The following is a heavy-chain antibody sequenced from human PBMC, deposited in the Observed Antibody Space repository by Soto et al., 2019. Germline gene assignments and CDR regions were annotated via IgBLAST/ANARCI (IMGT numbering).Heavy chain of an antibody. J-gene: IGHJ6*02. CDR3: ATEYGSYYYYGMDV. CDR2: IIPIFGTA. D-gene: IGHD4-17*01. Sequence: SVKVSCKASGGTFSSYAISWVRQAPGQGLEWMGGIIPIFGTANYAQKFQGRVTITADESTSTAYMELSSLRSEDTAVYYCATEYGSYYYYGMDVSGQGTTVTVSS. V-gene: IGHV1-69*13. CDR1: GGTFSSYA.